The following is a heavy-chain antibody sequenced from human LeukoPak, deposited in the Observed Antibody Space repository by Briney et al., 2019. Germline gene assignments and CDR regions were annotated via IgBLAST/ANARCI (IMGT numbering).Heavy chain of an antibody. Sequence: PESLSLACHVSGGSLSTYFSGWIRQPAGGGRGWIGCIDTSGSTNYNPTLKSRVTMSVDTSKNQFSPKLSSVTAADTAVYYCARPIAVASNWYFDLWGRGTLVTVSS. J-gene: IGHJ2*01. V-gene: IGHV4-4*07. D-gene: IGHD6-19*01. CDR3: ARPIAVASNWYFDL. CDR1: GGSLSTYF. CDR2: IDTSGST.